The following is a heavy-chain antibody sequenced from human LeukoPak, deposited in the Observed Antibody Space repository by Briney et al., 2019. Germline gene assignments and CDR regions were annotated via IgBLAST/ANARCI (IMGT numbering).Heavy chain of an antibody. CDR3: AREGIVGATRAFDI. CDR1: GFTFSSYS. V-gene: IGHV3-48*04. Sequence: PGGSLRLSCAASGFTFSSYSMNWVRQAPGKGLEWVSYISSSSSTIYYADSVKGRFTISRDNAKNSLYLQMNSLRAEDTAVYYCAREGIVGATRAFDIWGQGTMVTVS. D-gene: IGHD1-26*01. CDR2: ISSSSSTI. J-gene: IGHJ3*02.